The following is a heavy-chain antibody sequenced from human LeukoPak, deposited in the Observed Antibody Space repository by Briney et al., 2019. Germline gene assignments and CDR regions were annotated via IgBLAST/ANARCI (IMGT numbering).Heavy chain of an antibody. J-gene: IGHJ4*02. Sequence: GGSLRLSCAASGFIFNKAWMNWVRQAPGKGPEWVGRIKSNNDGGTTDYASPVEGRFTISRDDSKNTIYLQMNRLIIDDTAIYYCTPVMVEDRGFWGQGTLVTVSS. V-gene: IGHV3-15*01. CDR3: TPVMVEDRGF. D-gene: IGHD2-21*01. CDR1: GFIFNKAW. CDR2: IKSNNDGGTT.